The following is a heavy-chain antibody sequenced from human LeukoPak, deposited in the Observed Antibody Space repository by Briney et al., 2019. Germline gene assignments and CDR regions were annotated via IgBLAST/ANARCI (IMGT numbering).Heavy chain of an antibody. CDR1: GFTFSSYG. CDR3: TKDFSNSWNVEI. Sequence: SGGSQRLSCAASGFTFSSYGMSWVRQAPGKGLEWVSDINGDGSNTYYADSVKGRFTISRDNSKNTLYLQMNSLRAEDTAVYYCTKDFSNSWNVEIWGQGTMVTVSS. CDR2: INGDGSNT. D-gene: IGHD1-1*01. J-gene: IGHJ3*02. V-gene: IGHV3-23*01.